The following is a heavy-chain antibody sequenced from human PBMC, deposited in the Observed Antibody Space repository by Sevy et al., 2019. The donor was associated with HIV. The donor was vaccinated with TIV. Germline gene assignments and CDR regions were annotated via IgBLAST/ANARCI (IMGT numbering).Heavy chain of an antibody. CDR1: GLTFSTSW. D-gene: IGHD6-13*01. Sequence: GGSLRLSCAASGLTFSTSWMKWVRQAPGKGLECVANIRPDGSETYYADSVRGRFTISRDNAMDSVFLQMNSLRVEDTAVYYCAIVSSAGGGDYWGQGVLVTVSS. V-gene: IGHV3-7*01. J-gene: IGHJ4*02. CDR3: AIVSSAGGGDY. CDR2: IRPDGSET.